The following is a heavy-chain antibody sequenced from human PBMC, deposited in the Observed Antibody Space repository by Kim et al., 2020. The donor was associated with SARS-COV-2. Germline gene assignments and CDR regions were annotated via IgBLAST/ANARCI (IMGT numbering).Heavy chain of an antibody. Sequence: TPYAPSVNGRFTVSRDDSKNSLFLQMNSLQSEDTAVYFCARDTAAAMDVWGQGTTVTVSS. V-gene: IGHV3-72*01. J-gene: IGHJ6*02. CDR3: ARDTAAAMDV. CDR2: T. D-gene: IGHD6-25*01.